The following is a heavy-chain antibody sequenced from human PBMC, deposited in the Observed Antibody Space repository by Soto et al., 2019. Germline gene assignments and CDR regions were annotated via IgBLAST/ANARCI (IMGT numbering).Heavy chain of an antibody. CDR1: GDSISLFY. CDR2: LYYSGNT. CDR3: ARVGGVAARTFDY. D-gene: IGHD2-15*01. V-gene: IGHV4-59*01. Sequence: PSESLSLTCTVSGDSISLFYWSWVRQPPGKGLEWIGYLYYSGNTNYNPSLKSRVTISVDASKNQVSLRLTSVTAADTAVYYCARVGGVAARTFDYWGQGTVVTVSS. J-gene: IGHJ4*02.